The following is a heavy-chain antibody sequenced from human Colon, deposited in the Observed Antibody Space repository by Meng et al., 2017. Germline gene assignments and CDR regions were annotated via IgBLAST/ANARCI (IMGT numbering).Heavy chain of an antibody. CDR1: GGSISSYY. D-gene: IGHD3-22*01. J-gene: IGHJ4*02. CDR2: IYYSGST. V-gene: IGHV4-59*01. CDR3: ARVARYDSSGFFFNY. Sequence: SETLSLTCTVSGGSISSYYWSWIRQPPGKGLEWIGYIYYSGSTNYNPSLKSRVTISVDTSKNQFSLKLSSVTAADTAVYYCARVARYDSSGFFFNYWDQGTLVTVSS.